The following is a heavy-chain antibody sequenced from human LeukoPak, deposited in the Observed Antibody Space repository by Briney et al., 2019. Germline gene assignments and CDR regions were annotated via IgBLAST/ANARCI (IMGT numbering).Heavy chain of an antibody. V-gene: IGHV4-39*01. J-gene: IGHJ4*02. Sequence: PSETLSLTCTVSGGSISSSSYYWGWIRQPPGKGLEWIGSIYYSGSTYYNPSLKSRVTISVDTSKNQFSLRLSSVTAADTAVYYCARVPNSGLIPLDYWGQGTLVTVSS. CDR2: IYYSGST. D-gene: IGHD2-8*01. CDR1: GGSISSSSYY. CDR3: ARVPNSGLIPLDY.